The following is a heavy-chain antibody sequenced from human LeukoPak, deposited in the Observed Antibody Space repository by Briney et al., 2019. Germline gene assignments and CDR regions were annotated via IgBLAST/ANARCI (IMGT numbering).Heavy chain of an antibody. J-gene: IGHJ3*02. CDR2: ISWDSGSI. V-gene: IGHV3-9*02. CDR1: GFSSDGYA. D-gene: IGHD3-10*01. CDR3: AKDRGSGSYDFDAFDI. Sequence: GRSLRLSCAASGFSSDGYAMHWVRQAPGKGLEWVSGISWDSGSIGYADSVKGRFTISRDNAKNSLSLQMNSLRAEDTAVYYCAKDRGSGSYDFDAFDIWGQGTMVTVSS.